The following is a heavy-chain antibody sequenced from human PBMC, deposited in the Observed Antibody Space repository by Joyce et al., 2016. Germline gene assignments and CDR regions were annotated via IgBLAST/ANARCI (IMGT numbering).Heavy chain of an antibody. D-gene: IGHD4-23*01. V-gene: IGHV1-18*04. J-gene: IGHJ4*02. CDR3: ARQGVATDDRGDYFDY. CDR1: GYTVTSYA. CDR2: VSGKNGDT. Sequence: QVQLVQSGADVKKPGASVNVSCQTSGYTVTSYAVSWLRLAPGQGREWMGMVSGKNGDTRYSQKFHGRVIMTTDTSTSMASKELSSLNSDDTGVYYCARQGVATDDRGDYFDYWGQGTLVIVSS.